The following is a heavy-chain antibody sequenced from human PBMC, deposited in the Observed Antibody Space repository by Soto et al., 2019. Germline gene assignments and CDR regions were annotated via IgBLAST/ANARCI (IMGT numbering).Heavy chain of an antibody. Sequence: QVQLVESGGGVVQPGRSLKLSCAASGFTFSSYAMHWVRQAPGKGLEWVAVISSDGSNKYYSDSVKGRFTISRDNSKNTLCLQMNILRAEDTAVYYCARDGPYSYGTFDYWGQGTLVTVSS. D-gene: IGHD5-18*01. CDR3: ARDGPYSYGTFDY. CDR2: ISSDGSNK. V-gene: IGHV3-30-3*01. J-gene: IGHJ4*02. CDR1: GFTFSSYA.